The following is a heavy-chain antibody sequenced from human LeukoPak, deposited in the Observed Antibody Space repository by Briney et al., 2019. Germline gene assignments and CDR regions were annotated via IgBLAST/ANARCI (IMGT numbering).Heavy chain of an antibody. D-gene: IGHD6-13*01. Sequence: GGSLRLSCAASGFTFSSYWMHWVRQAPGKGLVWVSRINSDGSSTSYADSVKGRFTISTDNAKNTLYLQMNSLRAEDTGVYYCASPPYSSSWYYFDYWGQGTLVTVSS. J-gene: IGHJ4*02. CDR3: ASPPYSSSWYYFDY. CDR1: GFTFSSYW. CDR2: INSDGSST. V-gene: IGHV3-74*01.